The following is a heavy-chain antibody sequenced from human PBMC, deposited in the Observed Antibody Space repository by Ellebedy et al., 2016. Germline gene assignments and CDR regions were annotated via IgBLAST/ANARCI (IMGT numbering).Heavy chain of an antibody. CDR1: GFTISSNS. CDR3: ARGQLGTTSSADY. J-gene: IGHJ4*02. D-gene: IGHD6-6*01. Sequence: GESLKISCAASGFTISSNSMSWVRQTPGKGLEWVSIIYAAGSTYYADSVKGRFIISRDNSKNTLYLQMNSLRVDDTAVYYCARGQLGTTSSADYWGQGTLVTVSS. CDR2: IYAAGST. V-gene: IGHV3-53*01.